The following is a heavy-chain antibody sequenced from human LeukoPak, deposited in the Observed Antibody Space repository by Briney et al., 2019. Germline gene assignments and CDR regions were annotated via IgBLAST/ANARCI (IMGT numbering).Heavy chain of an antibody. CDR1: GFTFSSYS. CDR2: ISSSSSYI. V-gene: IGHV3-21*01. J-gene: IGHJ6*03. D-gene: IGHD3-10*01. CDR3: ARKLLWFGEDYYYYYMDV. Sequence: GGSLRLSCAASGFTFSSYSMNWVRQAPGKGLEWVSSISSSSSYIYYADSVKGRFTISRDNAKNSLYLQMNSLRAEDTAVYYCARKLLWFGEDYYYYYMDVWGKGTTVTISS.